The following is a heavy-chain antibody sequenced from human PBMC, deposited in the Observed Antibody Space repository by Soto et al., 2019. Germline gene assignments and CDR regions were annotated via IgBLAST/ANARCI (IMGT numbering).Heavy chain of an antibody. CDR2: FSDRGGST. CDR1: GCLFSSHA. CDR3: AKVSSSWYAGFFDL. Sequence: GGSPILSLTAPGCLFSSHAMTWVLQPPAKGLEWVSGFSDRGGSTYYADSVKGRFTISRDNSMNTLYLQMNTLRAEDTAVYYCAKVSSSWYAGFFDLWGRGTLVSVS. V-gene: IGHV3-23*01. J-gene: IGHJ4*02. D-gene: IGHD6-13*01.